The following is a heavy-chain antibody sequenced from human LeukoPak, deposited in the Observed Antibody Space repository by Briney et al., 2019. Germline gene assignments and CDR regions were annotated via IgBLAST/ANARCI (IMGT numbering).Heavy chain of an antibody. J-gene: IGHJ3*02. Sequence: GGSLRLSCAASGFTFSTYWMHWVRQAPGKGLVWVSRINSDGSRTTYADSVKGRFTISRGNAKNTLYLQMNSLRTEDTAVYYCARPETQYSSGLDGFDIWAKGQWSPSLQ. CDR3: ARPETQYSSGLDGFDI. D-gene: IGHD6-19*01. CDR2: INSDGSRT. V-gene: IGHV3-74*01. CDR1: GFTFSTYW.